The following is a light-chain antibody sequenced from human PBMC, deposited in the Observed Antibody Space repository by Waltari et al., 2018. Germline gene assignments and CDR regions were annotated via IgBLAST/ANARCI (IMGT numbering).Light chain of an antibody. CDR2: TNN. CDR3: AAWDHSLNGPV. Sequence: QSVLTPPPSASGTPGQRVTISCSGGRPHLGSTVVHLYQQFPGTAPKLLIYTNNRRPSGVPDRFSGSKSGTSASLAISGLQSEDEADYYCAAWDHSLNGPVFGGGTKLTVL. J-gene: IGLJ2*01. V-gene: IGLV1-44*01. CDR1: RPHLGSTV.